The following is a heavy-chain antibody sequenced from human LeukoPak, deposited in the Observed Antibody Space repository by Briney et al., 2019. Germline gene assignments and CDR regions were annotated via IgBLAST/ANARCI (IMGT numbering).Heavy chain of an antibody. Sequence: GGSLRLSCAASGFTVSSNYMSWVRQAPGKGLEWVSVIYSGGSTYYADSVKGRFTISRDNSKNTLYLQMNSLRAEDTAVYYCASTSFGELFLGYYYMDVWGKGTTVTVSS. J-gene: IGHJ6*03. CDR1: GFTVSSNY. CDR3: ASTSFGELFLGYYYMDV. D-gene: IGHD3-10*01. V-gene: IGHV3-53*01. CDR2: IYSGGST.